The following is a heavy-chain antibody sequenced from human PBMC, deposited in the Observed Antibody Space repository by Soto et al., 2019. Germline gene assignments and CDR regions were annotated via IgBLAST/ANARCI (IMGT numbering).Heavy chain of an antibody. Sequence: EVQLLESGGGLVKPGGSLRLSCAASGFTFTNYAMTWVRQAPGKGLEWVSSISGGDGDTSYADSVKGRSTISRDNSENTMFLQMNSLRPDDTAVYYCAKDRFTSTVRKYWFFDLWGRGTLVTVSS. D-gene: IGHD3-10*01. CDR3: AKDRFTSTVRKYWFFDL. V-gene: IGHV3-23*01. CDR1: GFTFTNYA. J-gene: IGHJ2*01. CDR2: ISGGDGDT.